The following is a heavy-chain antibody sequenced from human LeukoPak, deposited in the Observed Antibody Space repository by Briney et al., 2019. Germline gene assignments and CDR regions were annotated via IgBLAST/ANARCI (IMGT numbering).Heavy chain of an antibody. CDR2: IYTSGII. Sequence: SETLSLLCTVCGDSISRFYWSCLRDPGGEGRECIGCIYTSGIINYNPSYKGRVNMSLDTSKNQFSLKLSSVTAADRAVYYGARDRVRSGYDLFDYWGQGTLVTVSS. CDR1: GDSISRFY. D-gene: IGHD5-12*01. CDR3: ARDRVRSGYDLFDY. V-gene: IGHV4-4*07. J-gene: IGHJ4*02.